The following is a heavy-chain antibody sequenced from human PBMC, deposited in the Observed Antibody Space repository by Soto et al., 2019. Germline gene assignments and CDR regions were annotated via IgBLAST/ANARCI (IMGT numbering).Heavy chain of an antibody. V-gene: IGHV3-30*18. Sequence: QVQLVESGGGVVQPGRSLRLSCAASGFTFSSYGMHWVRQAPGKGLEWVAVLSYDGSNKYYADSVKGRFTISRDNSKNTLYLQMNSLRAEDTAVYYCAKNMITSGGASLYGMDVWGQGTTVTVSS. CDR1: GFTFSSYG. CDR3: AKNMITSGGASLYGMDV. CDR2: LSYDGSNK. J-gene: IGHJ6*02. D-gene: IGHD3-16*01.